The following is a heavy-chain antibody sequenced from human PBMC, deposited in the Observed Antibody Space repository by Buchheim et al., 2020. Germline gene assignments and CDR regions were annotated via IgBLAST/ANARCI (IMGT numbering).Heavy chain of an antibody. CDR1: GGSFSGYY. V-gene: IGHV4-34*01. Sequence: QVQLQQWGAGLLKPLEALSLTCAVYGGSFSGYYWSWIRQPPGKGLEWIGEINHSGSTNYNPSLKSRVTISVDTSKNQFSLKLSSVTAADTAVYYCARALLRGSYGMDVWGQGTT. D-gene: IGHD2-15*01. CDR3: ARALLRGSYGMDV. CDR2: INHSGST. J-gene: IGHJ6*02.